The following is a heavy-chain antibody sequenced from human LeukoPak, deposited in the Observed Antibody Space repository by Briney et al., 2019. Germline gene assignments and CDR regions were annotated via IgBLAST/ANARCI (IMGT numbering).Heavy chain of an antibody. D-gene: IGHD1-20*01. CDR1: GFTFRSYE. J-gene: IGHJ4*02. CDR3: ATFIIGPTIDY. Sequence: EPGGSLRLSCAASGFTFRSYEMNWVRQAPGKGLEWVSYISGSGSTIYYADSVKGRFTISRTNAKNSLYLQMNSLRAEDTAVYYCATFIIGPTIDYWGQGTLVTVSS. V-gene: IGHV3-48*03. CDR2: ISGSGSTI.